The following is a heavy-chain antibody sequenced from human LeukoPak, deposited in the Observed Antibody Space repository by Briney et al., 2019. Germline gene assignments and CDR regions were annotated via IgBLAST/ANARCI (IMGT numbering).Heavy chain of an antibody. CDR1: GFSFSNYW. CDR3: ARNWNGVDY. Sequence: GGSLRLSCAASGFSFSNYWMHWVRQAPGKGLVWVSRISPDGSITRYADSVKGRFTLSRHNAKNTLYLQMNSLRAEDTAVYYCARNWNGVDYWGQGTLVAVSS. D-gene: IGHD1-1*01. V-gene: IGHV3-74*01. CDR2: ISPDGSIT. J-gene: IGHJ4*02.